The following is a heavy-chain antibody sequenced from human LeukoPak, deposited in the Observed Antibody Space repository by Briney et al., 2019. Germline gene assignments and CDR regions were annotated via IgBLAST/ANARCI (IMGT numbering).Heavy chain of an antibody. CDR2: IKEDGSVK. Sequence: GGSLRLSCAASGFTFSSDWMSWVRQALGERLEWGANIKEDGSVKYYMDSVKGRFTISRDNAKNSLYLQMNSLRAEDTAVYYCARASGRSSWYSYYYYGMDVWGQGTTVTVSS. CDR3: ARASGRSSWYSYYYYGMDV. CDR1: GFTFSSDW. V-gene: IGHV3-7*04. J-gene: IGHJ6*02. D-gene: IGHD6-13*01.